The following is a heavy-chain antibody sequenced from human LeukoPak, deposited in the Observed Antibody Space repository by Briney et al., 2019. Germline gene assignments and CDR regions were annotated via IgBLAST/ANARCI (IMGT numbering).Heavy chain of an antibody. Sequence: SVKVSCKASGGTFSSYAISWVRQAPGQGLEWMGGIIPIFGTANYAQKFQGRVTITADESTSTAYMELSSLRSEDAAVYYCAREQYYYDSSGHFDYWGQGTLVTVSS. CDR2: IIPIFGTA. V-gene: IGHV1-69*01. CDR3: AREQYYYDSSGHFDY. D-gene: IGHD3-22*01. CDR1: GGTFSSYA. J-gene: IGHJ4*02.